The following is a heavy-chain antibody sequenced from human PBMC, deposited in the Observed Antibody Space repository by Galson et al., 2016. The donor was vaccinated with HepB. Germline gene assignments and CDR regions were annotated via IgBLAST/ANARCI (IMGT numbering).Heavy chain of an antibody. D-gene: IGHD3-3*01. J-gene: IGHJ5*02. CDR3: ARGTTTTFGVVTHYNWFDA. CDR1: GGSISSGTTY. V-gene: IGHV4-31*03. Sequence: TLSLTCSVSGGSISSGTTYWSWIRQHPEKGLEWIGAIFDSGSAYYNPSLRSRVIISADTSKNQFSLKLGSVTAADTAVYYCARGTTTTFGVVTHYNWFDAWGQGTLVTISS. CDR2: IFDSGSA.